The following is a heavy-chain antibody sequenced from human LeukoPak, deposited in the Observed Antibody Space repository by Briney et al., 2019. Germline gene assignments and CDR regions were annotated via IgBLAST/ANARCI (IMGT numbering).Heavy chain of an antibody. V-gene: IGHV4-34*01. Sequence: PSETLSLTCAVYGGSFSGYYWSWIRQPPGKGLEWIGEINHSGSTNYNPSLKSRVTISVDTSKNQFSLKLSSVTAADTAVYYCARSSMVRGVRASFDYWGQGTLVTVSS. D-gene: IGHD3-10*01. CDR3: ARSSMVRGVRASFDY. CDR1: GGSFSGYY. CDR2: INHSGST. J-gene: IGHJ4*02.